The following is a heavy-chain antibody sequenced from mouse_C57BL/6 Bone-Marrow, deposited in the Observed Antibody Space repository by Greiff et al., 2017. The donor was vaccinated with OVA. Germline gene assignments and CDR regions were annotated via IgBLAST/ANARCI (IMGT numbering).Heavy chain of an antibody. Sequence: QVQLKESGAELVKPGASVKLSCKASGYTFTEYTIHWVKQRSGQGLEWIGWFYPGSGSIKYNEKFKDKATLTADKSSSTVYMEHSRLTSEYSAVYVCARRPYSSGYGYAMYYWGQGTSVTVSS. CDR3: ARRPYSSGYGYAMYY. CDR2: FYPGSGSI. D-gene: IGHD3-2*02. J-gene: IGHJ4*01. V-gene: IGHV1-62-2*01. CDR1: GYTFTEYT.